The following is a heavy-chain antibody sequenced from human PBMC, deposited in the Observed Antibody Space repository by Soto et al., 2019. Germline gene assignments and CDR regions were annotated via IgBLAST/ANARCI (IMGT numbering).Heavy chain of an antibody. D-gene: IGHD5-12*01. CDR2: INPNSGGT. CDR1: RGTYSRYA. J-gene: IGHJ3*02. V-gene: IGHV1-2*04. Sequence: SVRVSFGASRGTYSRYALTKVRQAPGQGLEWMGWINPNSGGTNYAQKFQGWVTMTRDTSISTAYMELSRLRSDDTAVYYCASGSMVATLGFDIWGQGTMVNVSS. CDR3: ASGSMVATLGFDI.